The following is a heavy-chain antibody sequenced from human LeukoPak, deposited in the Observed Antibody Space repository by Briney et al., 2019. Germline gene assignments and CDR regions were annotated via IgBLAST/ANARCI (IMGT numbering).Heavy chain of an antibody. V-gene: IGHV3-73*01. CDR1: GFTFSGSA. CDR3: TRSVQQLVNSYYYYYYMDV. Sequence: GGSLRLSCAASGFTFSGSAMHWVRQASGKGPEWVGRIRSKANSYVTAYAASVKGRFTISRDDSKNTAYLQMNSLKTEDTAVYYCTRSVQQLVNSYYYYYYMDVWGKGTTVTVSS. CDR2: IRSKANSYVT. D-gene: IGHD6-13*01. J-gene: IGHJ6*03.